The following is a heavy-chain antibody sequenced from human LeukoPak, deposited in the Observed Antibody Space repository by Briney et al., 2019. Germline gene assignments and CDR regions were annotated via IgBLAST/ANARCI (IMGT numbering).Heavy chain of an antibody. J-gene: IGHJ4*02. D-gene: IGHD3-22*01. CDR3: AKGLSPHSSGYYFDY. CDR1: GFTVSSNY. Sequence: AGGSLRLSCAASGFTVSSNYMSWVRQAPGKGLEWVPLIYSDGNTYYADSVKGRFTISRHNSMNTLYLQMNSLRAEDTAVYYCAKGLSPHSSGYYFDYWGQGTLVIVSS. V-gene: IGHV3-53*04. CDR2: IYSDGNT.